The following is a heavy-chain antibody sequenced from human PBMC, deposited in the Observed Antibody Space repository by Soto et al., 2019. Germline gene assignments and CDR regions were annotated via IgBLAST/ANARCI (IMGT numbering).Heavy chain of an antibody. D-gene: IGHD6-19*01. CDR2: IGPYNGNT. CDR1: GYTFISYG. V-gene: IGHV1-18*01. CDR3: ARASSSGWFDP. J-gene: IGHJ5*02. Sequence: QVQLVQSGAEVKKPGASVKVSCKASGYTFISYGVTWVRQAPGQGLEWMGWIGPYNGNTNYAQKVQGRVTMTTDTATSTAYMELRSLRSDDTVVYYCARASSSGWFDPWGQGTLVTVSS.